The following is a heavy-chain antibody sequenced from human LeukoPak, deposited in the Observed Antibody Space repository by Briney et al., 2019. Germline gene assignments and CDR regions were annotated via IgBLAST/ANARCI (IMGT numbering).Heavy chain of an antibody. Sequence: GGSLRLYCAASGFTFSSYAMSWVRQAPGKGLEWVSAISGSRGSTYYADSVKGRFTISRDNSKNTLYLQMNSLRAEDTAVYYCAKEGGPIWAQFDYWGQGTLVTVSS. J-gene: IGHJ4*02. CDR2: ISGSRGST. D-gene: IGHD2-2*02. CDR1: GFTFSSYA. V-gene: IGHV3-23*01. CDR3: AKEGGPIWAQFDY.